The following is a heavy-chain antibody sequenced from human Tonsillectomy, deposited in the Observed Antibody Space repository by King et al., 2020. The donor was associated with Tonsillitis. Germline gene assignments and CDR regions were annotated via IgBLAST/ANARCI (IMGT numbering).Heavy chain of an antibody. CDR1: GFTFTTYW. CDR3: ARNIVVVVGATSAFDI. Sequence: EVQLVESGGGLVQPGGSLRLSCAASGFTFTTYWMSWVRQAPGKGLEWVANIKQDGSEKYYVDSVKGRFTISRDNAKNSLYLQMNSQRAEDTALYYCARNIVVVVGATSAFDIWGQGTMVTVSS. CDR2: IKQDGSEK. J-gene: IGHJ3*02. D-gene: IGHD2-15*01. V-gene: IGHV3-7*01.